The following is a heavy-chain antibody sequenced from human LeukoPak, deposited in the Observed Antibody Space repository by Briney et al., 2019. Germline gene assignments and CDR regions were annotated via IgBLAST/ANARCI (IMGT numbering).Heavy chain of an antibody. CDR1: GFTFDSYA. CDR3: AKGSGINHYHWIDP. D-gene: IGHD1-14*01. V-gene: IGHV3-23*01. CDR2: ISGGGGST. Sequence: GVSLRLYCAASGFTFDSYAMTWLRQAQGKGLEWVSGISGGGGSTYYADSVKGRFTISRDNSKNTLYLQMDSLRAEDTALYYCAKGSGINHYHWIDPWGQGTLVTVSS. J-gene: IGHJ5*02.